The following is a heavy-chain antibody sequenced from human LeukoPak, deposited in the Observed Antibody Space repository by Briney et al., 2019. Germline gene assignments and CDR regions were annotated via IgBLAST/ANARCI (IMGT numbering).Heavy chain of an antibody. CDR2: IIPIIDMA. D-gene: IGHD3-10*01. CDR1: GGTFSNYA. J-gene: IGHJ6*02. V-gene: IGHV1-69*04. Sequence: ASVKVSCKASGGTFSNYAFSWVRQAPGQGLEWMGRIIPIIDMANYAQKFQGRVTITADTSTNTAYMELRSLRSEDTAVYYCARDSTVVGFGDYYYYYGFDVWGQGTTVTVSS. CDR3: ARDSTVVGFGDYYYYYGFDV.